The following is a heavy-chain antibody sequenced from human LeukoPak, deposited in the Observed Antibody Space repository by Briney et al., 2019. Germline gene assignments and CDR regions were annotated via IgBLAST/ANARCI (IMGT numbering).Heavy chain of an antibody. J-gene: IGHJ6*03. V-gene: IGHV4-39*01. CDR3: ARRHREDYDILTGYYKGAGYYYYMDV. CDR2: IYYSGRT. Sequence: SETLSLTCTVSGGSISSSSYYWGWIRQPPGKGLEWIGSIYYSGRTYSNPSLKSRVTISVDTSKNQFSLKLSSVTAADTAVCYCARRHREDYDILTGYYKGAGYYYYMDVWGKGTTVTVSS. D-gene: IGHD3-9*01. CDR1: GGSISSSSYY.